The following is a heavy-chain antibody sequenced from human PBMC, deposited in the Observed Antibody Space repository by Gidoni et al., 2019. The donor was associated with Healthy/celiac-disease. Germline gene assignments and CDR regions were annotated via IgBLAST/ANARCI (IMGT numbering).Heavy chain of an antibody. CDR2: IYSGGST. V-gene: IGHV3-66*02. Sequence: EVQLVESGGGLVQPGGSMRLSCAASGFTVSRNYMSWVRQAPGKGLEWVSVIYSGGSTYYADSVKGRFTISRDNSKNTLYLQMNSLRAEDTAVYYCARGPTKYSISWYIFDYWGHGTLVTVSS. CDR1: GFTVSRNY. J-gene: IGHJ4*01. D-gene: IGHD6-13*01. CDR3: ARGPTKYSISWYIFDY.